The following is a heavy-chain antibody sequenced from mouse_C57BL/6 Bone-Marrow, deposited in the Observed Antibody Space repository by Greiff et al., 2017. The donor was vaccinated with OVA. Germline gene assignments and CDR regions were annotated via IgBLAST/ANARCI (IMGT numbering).Heavy chain of an antibody. J-gene: IGHJ1*03. CDR2: IDPSDSYT. V-gene: IGHV1-69*01. Sequence: QVQLKQPGAELVMPGASVKLSCKASGYTFTSYWMHWVKQRPGQGLEWIGEIDPSDSYTNYNQKFKGKSTLTVDKSSSTAYMQLSSLTSEDSAVYYCARKGPTVVADWYFDVWGTGTTVTVSS. CDR1: GYTFTSYW. CDR3: ARKGPTVVADWYFDV. D-gene: IGHD1-1*01.